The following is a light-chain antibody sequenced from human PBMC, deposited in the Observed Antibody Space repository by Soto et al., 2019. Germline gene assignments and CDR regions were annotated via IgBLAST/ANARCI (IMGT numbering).Light chain of an antibody. CDR1: SSNIGSNT. CDR2: SNN. V-gene: IGLV1-44*01. Sequence: SVLTQPPSASGTPGQRVTISCSGSSSNIGSNTVNWYQQLPGTAPKLLIYSNNQRPSGVPDRFSGSKSGTSASLAISGLQSEDEADYYCAAWDDSRPQVFGTGTKVTVL. J-gene: IGLJ1*01. CDR3: AAWDDSRPQV.